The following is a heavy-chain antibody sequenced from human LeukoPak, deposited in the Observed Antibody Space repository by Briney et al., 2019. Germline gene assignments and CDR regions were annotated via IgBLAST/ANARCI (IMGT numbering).Heavy chain of an antibody. CDR3: ARDRLWPAFDY. Sequence: GGSLRLSCAASGFTFSSYSMNWVRQAPGKGLEWVSSISSSSSYIYYADSVKGRFTISRDNAKNSLYLQMNSLRAEDTAAYYCARDRLWPAFDYWGQGTLVTVSS. D-gene: IGHD5-18*01. CDR2: ISSSSSYI. CDR1: GFTFSSYS. V-gene: IGHV3-21*01. J-gene: IGHJ4*02.